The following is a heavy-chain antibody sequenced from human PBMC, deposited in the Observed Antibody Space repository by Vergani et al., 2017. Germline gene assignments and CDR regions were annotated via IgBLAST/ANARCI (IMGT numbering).Heavy chain of an antibody. V-gene: IGHV1-18*01. CDR2: TRAYNGNT. D-gene: IGHD6-19*01. CDR3: ARGRIAVAGTGFDYYDYGMDV. CDR1: GYTFTSYG. Sequence: QVQLVQSGAEVKKPGASVKVSCKASGYTFTSYGISWVRQAPGQGLEWMGWTRAYNGNTNYAQKLQGRVTMTPDTSTSTAYMELRSLRSDDTAVYYCARGRIAVAGTGFDYYDYGMDVWGQGTTVTVSS. J-gene: IGHJ6*02.